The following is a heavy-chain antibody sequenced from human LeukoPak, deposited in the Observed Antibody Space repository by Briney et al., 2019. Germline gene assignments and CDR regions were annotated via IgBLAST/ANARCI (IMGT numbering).Heavy chain of an antibody. CDR2: INWNGDST. D-gene: IGHD6-19*01. Sequence: PSETLSLTCAVYGGSFSGYYWSWIRQPPGKGLEWVSGINWNGDSTGYVDSVKGRFTISRDNAKNSLYLQMNSLRVEDTALYYCARDRAIAVDVGVDYWGQGTLVTVSS. CDR1: GGSFSGYY. V-gene: IGHV3-20*04. CDR3: ARDRAIAVDVGVDY. J-gene: IGHJ4*02.